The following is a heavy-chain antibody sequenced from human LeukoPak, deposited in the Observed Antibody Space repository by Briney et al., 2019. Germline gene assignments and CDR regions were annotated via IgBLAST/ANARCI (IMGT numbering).Heavy chain of an antibody. CDR3: TRASYCSSTSCYRGAFDI. V-gene: IGHV3-49*04. Sequence: GGSLRLPCTASGFTFGDYAMSWVRQAPGKGLEWVGFIRSKAYGGTTEYAASVKGRFTISRDDSKSMAYLQMNSLKTEDTAVYYCTRASYCSSTSCYRGAFDIWGQGTMVTVSS. D-gene: IGHD2-2*01. J-gene: IGHJ3*02. CDR2: IRSKAYGGTT. CDR1: GFTFGDYA.